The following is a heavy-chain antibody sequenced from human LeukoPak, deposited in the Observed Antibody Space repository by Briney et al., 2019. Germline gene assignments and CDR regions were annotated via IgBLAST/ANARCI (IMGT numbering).Heavy chain of an antibody. Sequence: PSETLSLTCTVSGGSISSYYWSWIRQPAGKGLEWIGRIYTSGSTNYNPSLKSRVTMSVDTSKNQSSLKLSSVTAADTAVYYCATSGYCSSTSCRNNYYYYMDVWGKGTTVTVSS. CDR3: ATSGYCSSTSCRNNYYYYMDV. J-gene: IGHJ6*03. CDR2: IYTSGST. CDR1: GGSISSYY. D-gene: IGHD2-2*01. V-gene: IGHV4-4*07.